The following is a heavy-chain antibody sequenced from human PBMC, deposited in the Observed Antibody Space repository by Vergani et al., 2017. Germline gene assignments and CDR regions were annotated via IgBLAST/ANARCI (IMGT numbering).Heavy chain of an antibody. CDR1: GGSFSGYF. CDR3: ARARIVGASLAFDI. V-gene: IGHV4-34*02. J-gene: IGHJ3*02. D-gene: IGHD1-26*01. Sequence: QVQLQQWGAGLLKPSETLSLTCAVNGGSFSGYFWTWIRQPQGKGLLWIGESNHSGITNYNPSLKSRLSMSVDTSTNEFSLKLNSVTAADTAIYYCARARIVGASLAFDIWGQGTVVTVSS. CDR2: SNHSGIT.